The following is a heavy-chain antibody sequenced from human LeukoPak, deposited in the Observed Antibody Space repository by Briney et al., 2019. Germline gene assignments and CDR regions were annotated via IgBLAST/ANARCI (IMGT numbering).Heavy chain of an antibody. CDR2: IRQDGSVK. V-gene: IGHV3-7*01. D-gene: IGHD6-6*01. CDR3: ARERPNDY. CDR1: GFAFSTYW. Sequence: PGGSLRLFCAASGFAFSTYWMSWVRQTSGKGLEWVANIRQDGSVKYYVDSVKGRFTISRDNAKNSLYLQMSSLRAEDTAIYYCARERPNDYWGQGTLVTVSS. J-gene: IGHJ4*02.